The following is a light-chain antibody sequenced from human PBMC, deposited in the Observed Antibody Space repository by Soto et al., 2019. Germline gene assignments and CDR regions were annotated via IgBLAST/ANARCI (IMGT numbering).Light chain of an antibody. J-gene: IGKJ2*01. V-gene: IGKV1-39*01. Sequence: DIQMTQSPSSLSASVGDRVTITCRASQSISNYLNWYQQKPGEAHKLLIYAASTLQHGVPSRFSGGGSGTEFTLTISSLQPEDFATYYCQQSYSTPPDTFGQGTNLDIK. CDR2: AAS. CDR3: QQSYSTPPDT. CDR1: QSISNY.